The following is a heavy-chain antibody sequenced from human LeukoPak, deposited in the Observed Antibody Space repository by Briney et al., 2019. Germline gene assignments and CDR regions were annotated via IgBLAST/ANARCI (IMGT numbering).Heavy chain of an antibody. CDR2: IYHSGST. J-gene: IGHJ2*01. Sequence: SETLSLTCAVSGYSISSGYYWGWIRQPPGKGLEWIGSIYHSGSTYYNPSLKSRVTISVDTSKNQFSLKLSSVTAADTAVYYCARPGYCSGGRCYLHWYFDLWGRGTLVTVSS. CDR3: ARPGYCSGGRCYLHWYFDL. CDR1: GYSISSGYY. V-gene: IGHV4-38-2*01. D-gene: IGHD2-15*01.